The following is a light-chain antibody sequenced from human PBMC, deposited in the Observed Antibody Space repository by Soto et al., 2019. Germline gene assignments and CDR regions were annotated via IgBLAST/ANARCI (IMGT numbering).Light chain of an antibody. CDR2: SDT. CDR3: QVWDSGSAHVV. J-gene: IGLJ2*01. V-gene: IGLV3-21*04. Sequence: SYELTQLPSLSVAPGTTASISCGGNNIGSKGVHWYQQKPGQAPVLVIYSDTDLPPVIPERFSGSNSANLATLTISRVEAGDEADYYCQVWDSGSAHVVFGGGTMLTVL. CDR1: NIGSKG.